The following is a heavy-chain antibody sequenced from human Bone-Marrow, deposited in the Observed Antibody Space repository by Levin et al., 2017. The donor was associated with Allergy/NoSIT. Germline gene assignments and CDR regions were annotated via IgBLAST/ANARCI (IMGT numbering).Heavy chain of an antibody. D-gene: IGHD1/OR15-1a*01. CDR2: IYYSGNT. Sequence: SQTLSLTCNVSGGSISSGGYYWSWIRQQPGKGLEWIGYIYYSGNTYYNPSLKSRVMISVDTPKNQFSLKVSSVTAADTAVYYCAREDGSTIDYWGQGILVTVSS. J-gene: IGHJ4*02. CDR1: GGSISSGGYY. CDR3: AREDGSTIDY. V-gene: IGHV4-31*03.